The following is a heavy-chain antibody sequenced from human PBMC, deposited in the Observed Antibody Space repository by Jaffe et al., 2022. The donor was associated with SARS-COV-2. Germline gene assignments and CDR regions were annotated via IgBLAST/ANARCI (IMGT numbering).Heavy chain of an antibody. D-gene: IGHD4-17*01. Sequence: EVQLVESGGGLVQPGESLRLSCAASGFTFTTYAMSWVRQAPGRGLEWVSFIFFSGGNTYYADSVKGRFTISRDSSANTLFLQMNSLRAEDTAVYFCANYYRDYGSYDYWGPGTLVTVSS. CDR3: ANYYRDYGSYDY. V-gene: IGHV3-23*04. CDR1: GFTFTTYA. CDR2: IFFSGGNT. J-gene: IGHJ4*03.